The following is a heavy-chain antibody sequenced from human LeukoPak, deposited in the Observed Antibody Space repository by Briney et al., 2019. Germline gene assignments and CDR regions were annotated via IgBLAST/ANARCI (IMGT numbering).Heavy chain of an antibody. Sequence: QAGGSLRLSCAASGFTFSSYAMHWVRQAPGKGLEWVAVISYDGSNKYYADSVKGRFTISRDNSKNTLYLQMNSLRAEDTAVYYCAREGYYYDSSGYYPLDYWGQGTLVTVSS. CDR3: AREGYYYDSSGYYPLDY. J-gene: IGHJ4*02. D-gene: IGHD3-22*01. CDR1: GFTFSSYA. V-gene: IGHV3-30-3*01. CDR2: ISYDGSNK.